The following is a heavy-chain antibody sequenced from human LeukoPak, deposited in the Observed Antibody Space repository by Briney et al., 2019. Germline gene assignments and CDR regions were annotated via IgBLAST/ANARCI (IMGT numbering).Heavy chain of an antibody. J-gene: IGHJ4*02. Sequence: GASVKVSCKASGYRFTTYGITWVRQAPGQGLEGMGWISGYNGDTNIAQKFQGRVTVTTETSTSTAYMELRSLRSDDTAVDYCARWYDDYIWGRKSYRYFDYWGQGTLVTVSS. CDR1: GYRFTTYG. CDR2: ISGYNGDT. CDR3: ARWYDDYIWGRKSYRYFDY. V-gene: IGHV1-18*01. D-gene: IGHD3-16*01.